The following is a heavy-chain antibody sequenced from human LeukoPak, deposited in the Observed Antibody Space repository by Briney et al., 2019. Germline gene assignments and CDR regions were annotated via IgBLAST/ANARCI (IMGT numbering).Heavy chain of an antibody. CDR3: ARDQVTMIVVARAAFDI. CDR2: MNPNSGNT. Sequence: ASVKVSCKASGYTFTSYDINWVRQATGQGLEWMGWMNPNSGNTGYAQKFQGRVTMTRDTSTSTVYMELSSLRSEDTAVYYCARDQVTMIVVARAAFDIWGQGTMVTVSS. J-gene: IGHJ3*02. V-gene: IGHV1-8*01. CDR1: GYTFTSYD. D-gene: IGHD3-22*01.